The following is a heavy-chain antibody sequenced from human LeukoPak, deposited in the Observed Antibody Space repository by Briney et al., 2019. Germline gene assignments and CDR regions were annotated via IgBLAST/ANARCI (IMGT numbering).Heavy chain of an antibody. Sequence: PSGTLSLTCAVSGGSISSSNWWSWVRQPPGKGLEWIGVIYHSGSTNYNPSLKSRVTISVDKSKNQFSLKLSSVTAADTAVYYCAREGIAVAPGFDYWGQGTLVTVSS. CDR3: AREGIAVAPGFDY. J-gene: IGHJ4*02. D-gene: IGHD6-19*01. CDR2: IYHSGST. CDR1: GGSISSSNW. V-gene: IGHV4-4*02.